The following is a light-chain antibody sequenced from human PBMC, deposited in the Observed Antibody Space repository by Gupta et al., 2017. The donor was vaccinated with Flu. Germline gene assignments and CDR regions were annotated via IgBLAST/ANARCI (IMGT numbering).Light chain of an antibody. CDR1: SSNIGAGYD. CDR3: QSYDSSLSGYYV. V-gene: IGLV1-40*01. CDR2: SNT. J-gene: IGLJ1*01. Sequence: QSVLTQPPSVSGAPGQRVTISCTGSSSNIGAGYDVHWYQQLPGAAPKLLIYSNTNRPSGVPDRFSGSKSGTSASLAITGLQAGDEADYYCQSYDSSLSGYYVFGTGTEVTVL.